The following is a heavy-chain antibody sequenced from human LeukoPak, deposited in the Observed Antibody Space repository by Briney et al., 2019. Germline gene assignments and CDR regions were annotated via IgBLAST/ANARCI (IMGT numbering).Heavy chain of an antibody. CDR1: GFTVSSNY. V-gene: IGHV3-21*01. J-gene: IGHJ4*02. Sequence: PGGSLRLSCAASGFTVSSNYMSWVRQAPGKGLEWVSSISSSSSYIYYADSVKGRFTISRDNAKNSLYLQMNSLRAEDTAVYYCARRYDYGDLSYFDYWGQGTLVTVSS. CDR3: ARRYDYGDLSYFDY. CDR2: ISSSSSYI. D-gene: IGHD4-17*01.